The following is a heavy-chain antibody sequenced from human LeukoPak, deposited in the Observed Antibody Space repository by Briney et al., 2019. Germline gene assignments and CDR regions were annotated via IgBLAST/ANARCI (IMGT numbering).Heavy chain of an antibody. J-gene: IGHJ4*02. CDR3: ARVRSYGLYYFDY. CDR1: GGSFSGYY. CDR2: INHSGST. V-gene: IGHV4-34*01. D-gene: IGHD5-18*01. Sequence: SETLSLTCAVYGGSFSGYYWSWIRQPPAKGLEWIGEINHSGSTNYNPSPKNRLTISVETSKNQLSLKLSSVTAADTAVYYCARVRSYGLYYFDYWGQGTLVPVSS.